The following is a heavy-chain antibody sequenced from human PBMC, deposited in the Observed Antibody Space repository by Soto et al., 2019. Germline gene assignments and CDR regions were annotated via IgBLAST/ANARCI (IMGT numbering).Heavy chain of an antibody. J-gene: IGHJ4*02. CDR3: ARVGGNYDYVWGASDY. CDR1: GYTFTSYD. V-gene: IGHV1-8*01. D-gene: IGHD3-16*01. CDR2: MNPNSGNT. Sequence: QVQLVQSGAEVKKPGASVKVSCKASGYTFTSYDINWVRQATGQGLEWMGWMNPNSGNTGYAQKCEGRVTMTRNTSRSTAYMELSSLRSEDTAVYYCARVGGNYDYVWGASDYWGQGTLVTVSS.